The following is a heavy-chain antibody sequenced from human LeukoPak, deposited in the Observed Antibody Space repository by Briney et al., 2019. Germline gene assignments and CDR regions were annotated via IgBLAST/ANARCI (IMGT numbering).Heavy chain of an antibody. J-gene: IGHJ4*02. CDR1: GYTFTSYG. CDR2: ISAYNGNT. D-gene: IGHD3-22*01. CDR3: ARVDGKYNYDSSGPAHY. V-gene: IGHV1-18*01. Sequence: GASVKVSCKASGYTFTSYGISWVRQAPGQGLEWMGWISAYNGNTNYAQKLQGMVTITTDTSTSTAFMELRSLRSDDTAVYYCARVDGKYNYDSSGPAHYWGQGTLVTVSS.